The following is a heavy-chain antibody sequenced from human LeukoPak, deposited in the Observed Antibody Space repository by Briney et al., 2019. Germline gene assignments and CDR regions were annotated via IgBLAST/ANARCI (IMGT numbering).Heavy chain of an antibody. CDR1: GGSTSSYY. J-gene: IGHJ4*02. V-gene: IGHV4-4*07. Sequence: SETLSLTCTVSGGSTSSYYWSWIRQPAGKGLEWIGRIYYTGSTNYNPSLKSRVTISVDNSKNQFSLKLSSVTAAATAVYYCARDRSGWYGQEYWGQGNLVTVSS. D-gene: IGHD6-19*01. CDR2: IYYTGST. CDR3: ARDRSGWYGQEY.